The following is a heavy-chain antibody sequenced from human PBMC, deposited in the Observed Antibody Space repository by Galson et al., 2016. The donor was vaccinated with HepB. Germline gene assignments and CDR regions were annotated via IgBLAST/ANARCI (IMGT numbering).Heavy chain of an antibody. CDR3: ATDWNLDY. CDR2: INAQDDRT. Sequence: SLRLSCAASAFIFDDYGMHWVRQAPGKGLEWVSLINAQDDRTYYAASVKGRFTVSRDNSKKTLYLQMSSLTAEDTAVYYCATDWNLDYWGQETLVSVSS. CDR1: AFIFDDYG. J-gene: IGHJ4*02. D-gene: IGHD1-1*01. V-gene: IGHV3-43*02.